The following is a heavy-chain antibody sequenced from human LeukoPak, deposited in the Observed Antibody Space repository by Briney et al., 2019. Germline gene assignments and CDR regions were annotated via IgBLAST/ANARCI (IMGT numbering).Heavy chain of an antibody. Sequence: ASVKVSCKASGYTFTSYGISWVRQAPGQGLEWMGWLSAYNGDTNYAQKFQGRVTMTTDTSTSTAYMELRSLRSDDTAVYYCARGWEMASKAPFDYWGQGTLVTVSS. V-gene: IGHV1-18*01. CDR3: ARGWEMASKAPFDY. J-gene: IGHJ4*02. CDR1: GYTFTSYG. D-gene: IGHD5-24*01. CDR2: LSAYNGDT.